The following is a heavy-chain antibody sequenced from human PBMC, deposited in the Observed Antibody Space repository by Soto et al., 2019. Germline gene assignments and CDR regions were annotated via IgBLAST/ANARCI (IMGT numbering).Heavy chain of an antibody. Sequence: ASVKVSCKAAGYAFTTYDMNWVRQATGQGLEWMGWMNPNSGNTGYAQKFQGRVTMTRNTSISTAYMELSSLRSEDTAVYYCARTETYYDFWSGYDPVYYFDYWGQGTLVTVSS. V-gene: IGHV1-8*01. CDR1: GYAFTTYD. CDR3: ARTETYYDFWSGYDPVYYFDY. CDR2: MNPNSGNT. D-gene: IGHD3-3*01. J-gene: IGHJ4*02.